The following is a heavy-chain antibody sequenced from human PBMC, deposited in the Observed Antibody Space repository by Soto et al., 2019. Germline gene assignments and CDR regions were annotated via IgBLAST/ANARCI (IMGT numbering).Heavy chain of an antibody. Sequence: SETLSLTCTISGGSISSYYWSWIRQPPGKGLEWIGYIYYSGSTNYNPSLKSRVTISVDTSKNQFSLKLSSVTAADTAVYYCARHLGGYSYGLKDYYYYGMDVWGQGTTVTVSS. J-gene: IGHJ6*02. CDR3: ARHLGGYSYGLKDYYYYGMDV. CDR2: IYYSGST. V-gene: IGHV4-59*08. D-gene: IGHD5-18*01. CDR1: GGSISSYY.